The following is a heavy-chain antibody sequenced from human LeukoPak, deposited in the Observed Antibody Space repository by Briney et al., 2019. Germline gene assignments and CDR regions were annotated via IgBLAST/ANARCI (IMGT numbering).Heavy chain of an antibody. CDR2: IWYDGSDK. CDR3: ARDRVLHYFDY. CDR1: GFTFSSHG. D-gene: IGHD3-16*01. J-gene: IGHJ4*02. Sequence: GGSLRLSCAASGFTFSSHGLHWVRQAPGKGLEWVAVIWYDGSDKYYADSVKGRFTISRDNSKNTLYLQMTSLRADDTAVYYCARDRVLHYFDYWGQGALVTVSS. V-gene: IGHV3-33*01.